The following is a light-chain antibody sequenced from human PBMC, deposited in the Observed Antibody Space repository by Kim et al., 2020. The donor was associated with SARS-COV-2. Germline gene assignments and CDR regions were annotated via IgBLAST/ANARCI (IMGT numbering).Light chain of an antibody. CDR2: GAS. CDR1: QSSSSSY. Sequence: SPEERATLACRASQSSSSSYLAWYQQKPGQAPRLVIYGASSRATGIPDRFSGSGSGTDFSLTISRLEPEDFAVYYCQEYGTSPWTFGQGTKVDIK. J-gene: IGKJ1*01. V-gene: IGKV3-20*01. CDR3: QEYGTSPWT.